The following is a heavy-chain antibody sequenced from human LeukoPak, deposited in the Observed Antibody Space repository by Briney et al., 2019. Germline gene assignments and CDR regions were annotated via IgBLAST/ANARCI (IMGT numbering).Heavy chain of an antibody. CDR3: TTEHTLGKVGAIDY. J-gene: IGHJ4*02. Sequence: GGSLRLSCAASGFTFSNAWMSWVRQAPGKGLEWVGRIKSKTDGGTTDYAAPVKGRFTISRDDSKNTLYLQMNSLKTEDTAVYYCTTEHTLGKVGAIDYWGQGTLVTVSS. D-gene: IGHD1-26*01. V-gene: IGHV3-15*01. CDR2: IKSKTDGGTT. CDR1: GFTFSNAW.